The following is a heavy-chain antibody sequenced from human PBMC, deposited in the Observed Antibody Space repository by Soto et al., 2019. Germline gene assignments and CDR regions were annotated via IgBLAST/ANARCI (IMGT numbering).Heavy chain of an antibody. V-gene: IGHV3-23*01. J-gene: IGHJ4*02. CDR2: INGGDGST. Sequence: EVQLLESGGVLVQPGGSLRLSCAASGFTFSGYAMSWVRQAPGKGLEWVSTINGGDGSTYYGDPVKGRFTISRDDSKNTLYLQMNSLRAEDTAVYYCAKIPIMTTVTHYFDYWGQGTLVTVSS. D-gene: IGHD4-17*01. CDR1: GFTFSGYA. CDR3: AKIPIMTTVTHYFDY.